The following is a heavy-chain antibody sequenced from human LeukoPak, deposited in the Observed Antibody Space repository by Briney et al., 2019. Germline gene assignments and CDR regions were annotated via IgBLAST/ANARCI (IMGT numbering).Heavy chain of an antibody. V-gene: IGHV4-38-2*02. D-gene: IGHD2-15*01. CDR1: GYSISSGYY. Sequence: SETLSLTCTVSGYSISSGYYWGWIRQPPGQGLEWIGSIHHSGSTYYNPSLKSRVTISIDTSKNQFSLKLTSVPAADTAVYYCAREGLGSGRGGDFDLWGRGTLVTVSS. J-gene: IGHJ2*01. CDR2: IHHSGST. CDR3: AREGLGSGRGGDFDL.